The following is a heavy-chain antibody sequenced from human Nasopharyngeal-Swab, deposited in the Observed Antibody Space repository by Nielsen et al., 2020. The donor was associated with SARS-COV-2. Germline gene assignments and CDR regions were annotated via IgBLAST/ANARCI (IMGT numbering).Heavy chain of an antibody. J-gene: IGHJ4*02. CDR1: GFIFSSYS. Sequence: GESLKISCAASGFIFSSYSMNWVRQAPGKGLEWVSYISSSSTIYYADSVKGRFTISRDNAKNSLYLQMNSLRAEDTAVYYCAREADIVVVVAATYFDYWGQGTLVTVSS. CDR2: ISSSSTI. D-gene: IGHD2-15*01. V-gene: IGHV3-48*04. CDR3: AREADIVVVVAATYFDY.